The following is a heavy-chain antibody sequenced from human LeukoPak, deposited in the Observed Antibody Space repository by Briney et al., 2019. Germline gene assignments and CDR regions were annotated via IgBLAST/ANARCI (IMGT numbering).Heavy chain of an antibody. CDR1: GFTFSSYS. V-gene: IGHV3-48*01. CDR2: ISSSTI. Sequence: SGGSLRLSCAASGFTFSSYSMNWVRQAPGKGLEWVSYISSSTIYYADSVKGRFTISRDNAKNSLYLQMNSLRAEDTAVYYCARDGGYWGQGTLVTVSS. J-gene: IGHJ4*02. CDR3: ARDGGY.